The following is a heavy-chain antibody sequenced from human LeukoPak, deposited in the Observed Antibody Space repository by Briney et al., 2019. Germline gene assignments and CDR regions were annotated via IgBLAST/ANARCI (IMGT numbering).Heavy chain of an antibody. Sequence: SVKVSCKASGYTLSSDDINWVRQATGQGLEWMGGIIPIFGTANYAQKFQGRVTITADESTSTAYMELSSLRSEDTAVYYCASGCSGGSCPNTLPRRGYYYYMDVWGKGTTVTISS. D-gene: IGHD2-15*01. CDR3: ASGCSGGSCPNTLPRRGYYYYMDV. CDR2: IIPIFGTA. J-gene: IGHJ6*03. V-gene: IGHV1-69*13. CDR1: GYTLSSDD.